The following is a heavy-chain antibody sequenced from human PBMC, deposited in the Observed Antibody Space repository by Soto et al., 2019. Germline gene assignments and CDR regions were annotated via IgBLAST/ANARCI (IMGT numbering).Heavy chain of an antibody. D-gene: IGHD3-22*01. CDR2: ISSSSSYI. V-gene: IGHV3-21*01. J-gene: IGHJ5*02. CDR3: ARRRDSSGYLNWFDP. CDR1: GFTFSSYS. Sequence: VQLVESGGGLVKPGGSLRLSCAASGFTFSSYSMNWVRQAPGKGLEWVSSISSSSSYIYYADSVKGRFTISRDNAKNSLYLQMNSLRAEDTAVYYCARRRDSSGYLNWFDPWGQGTLVTVSS.